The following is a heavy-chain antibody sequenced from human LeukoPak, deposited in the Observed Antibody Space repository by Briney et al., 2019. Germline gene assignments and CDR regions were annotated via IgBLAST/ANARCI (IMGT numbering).Heavy chain of an antibody. CDR2: INIDGSST. D-gene: IGHD4-23*01. J-gene: IGHJ4*02. Sequence: PGGSLRLSCAASGFTFSSYSMHWVRHAPGKGLVWVSRINIDGSSTTYADSVKGRFTISRNNAKNTLYLQMNSLRAEDTAVYYCARDPVLDDYGGNSPFWGQGTLVTVSS. V-gene: IGHV3-74*01. CDR3: ARDPVLDDYGGNSPF. CDR1: GFTFSSYS.